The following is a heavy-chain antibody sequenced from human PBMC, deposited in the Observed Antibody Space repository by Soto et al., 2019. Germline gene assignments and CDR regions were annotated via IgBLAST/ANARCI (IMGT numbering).Heavy chain of an antibody. CDR3: ACSRHGTPPGYMDV. CDR2: ISGSGGST. J-gene: IGHJ6*03. D-gene: IGHD2-2*01. CDR1: GFTFSSYA. Sequence: GGSLRLSCAASGFTFSSYAMSWVRQAPGKGLEWVSAISGSGGSTYYADSVKGRFTISRDNSKNTLYLQMNSLRAEDTAVYYCACSRHGTPPGYMDVWGKGTTVTVSS. V-gene: IGHV3-23*01.